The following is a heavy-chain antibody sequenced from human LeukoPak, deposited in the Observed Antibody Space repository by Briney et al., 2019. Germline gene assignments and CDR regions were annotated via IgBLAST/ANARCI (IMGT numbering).Heavy chain of an antibody. CDR2: INPNSGGT. CDR1: GYTFSGYY. V-gene: IGHV1-2*02. D-gene: IGHD2-15*01. CDR3: ARDGLYCSGDSCYPYYFDS. Sequence: ASVKVSCKASGYTFSGYYMHWVRQAPGQGLEWMGWINPNSGGTNYAQKFQGRVTMTRDTSISTAYMELGRLRSDDTAVYYCARDGLYCSGDSCYPYYFDSWGQGTLVTVSS. J-gene: IGHJ4*02.